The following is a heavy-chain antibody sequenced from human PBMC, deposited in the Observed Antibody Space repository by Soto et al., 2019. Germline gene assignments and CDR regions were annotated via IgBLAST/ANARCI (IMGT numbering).Heavy chain of an antibody. J-gene: IGHJ4*02. Sequence: GGSLRLSCAASGFTFSSYAMSWVRQAPGKGLEWVSSISGTGGITYHADSVMGRFTISRDNSRNTVYLQMNSLRAEDTALYYCAKIIDAGGLDYWGQGTLVTVSS. CDR2: ISGTGGIT. CDR3: AKIIDAGGLDY. CDR1: GFTFSSYA. D-gene: IGHD2-15*01. V-gene: IGHV3-23*01.